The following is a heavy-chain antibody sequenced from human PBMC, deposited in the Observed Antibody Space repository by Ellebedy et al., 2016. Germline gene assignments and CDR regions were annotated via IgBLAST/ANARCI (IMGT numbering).Heavy chain of an antibody. Sequence: ASVKVSXXASGYTFTSFGISWVRQAPGQGLEWMGWISTYNGNTNYAQKLQGRVTMTTDTPTSTAYMELRSLRSDDTAVYYCARGNHYYDSSGYHDWGQGTLVTVSS. CDR2: ISTYNGNT. J-gene: IGHJ4*02. CDR3: ARGNHYYDSSGYHD. D-gene: IGHD3-22*01. CDR1: GYTFTSFG. V-gene: IGHV1-18*01.